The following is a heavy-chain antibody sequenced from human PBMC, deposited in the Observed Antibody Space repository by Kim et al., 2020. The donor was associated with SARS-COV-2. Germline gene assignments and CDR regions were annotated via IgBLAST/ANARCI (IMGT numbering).Heavy chain of an antibody. J-gene: IGHJ3*02. V-gene: IGHV4-31*03. CDR2: IYYSGST. Sequence: SETLSLTCTVSGGSISSGGYYWSWIRQHPGKGLEWIGYIYYSGSTYYNPSLKSRVTISVDTSKNQFSLKLSSVTAADTAVYYCARVSRLPEIIVVVPAAKGQAFDIWGQGTMVTVSS. CDR1: GGSISSGGYY. D-gene: IGHD2-2*01. CDR3: ARVSRLPEIIVVVPAAKGQAFDI.